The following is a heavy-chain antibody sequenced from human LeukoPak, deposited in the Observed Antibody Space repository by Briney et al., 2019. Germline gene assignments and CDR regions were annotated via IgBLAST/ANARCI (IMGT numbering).Heavy chain of an antibody. V-gene: IGHV3-30-3*01. CDR3: ARDLRYYYGMDV. CDR1: GFTFSDYA. J-gene: IGHJ6*02. Sequence: PGRSLRLSCAASGFTFSDYAIHWVRQSPVKGLEWVAVISNDGSNKYYADSVKGRFTISRDNSKNTVFLQMNSLRAEDTAVYYCARDLRYYYGMDVWGQGTTVTVSS. CDR2: ISNDGSNK.